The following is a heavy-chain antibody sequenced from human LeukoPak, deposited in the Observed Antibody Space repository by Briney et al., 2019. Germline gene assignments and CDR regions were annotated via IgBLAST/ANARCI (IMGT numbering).Heavy chain of an antibody. CDR2: IKQDGSEK. Sequence: PGGSLRLSCAASGFTFSSYWMSWVRQAPGKGLEWVANIKQDGSEKYYVDSVKGRFTISRDNSKNMVYLQMNSLRAEDTAVYYCARTREQWQVLDYWGQGTLVTVSS. D-gene: IGHD6-19*01. V-gene: IGHV3-7*01. J-gene: IGHJ4*02. CDR3: ARTREQWQVLDY. CDR1: GFTFSSYW.